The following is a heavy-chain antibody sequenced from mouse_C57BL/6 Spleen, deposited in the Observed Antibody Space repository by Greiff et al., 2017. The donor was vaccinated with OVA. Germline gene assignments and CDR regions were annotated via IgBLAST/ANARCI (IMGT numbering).Heavy chain of an antibody. D-gene: IGHD1-1*01. V-gene: IGHV1-82*01. CDR2: IYPGDGDT. J-gene: IGHJ4*01. CDR3: ANYYGSLYAMDY. Sequence: VQLQQSGPELVKPGASVKISCKASGYAFSSSWMNWVKQRPGKGLEWIGRIYPGDGDTNYNGKFKGKATLTADKSSSTAYMQLSSLTSEDSAVYFCANYYGSLYAMDYWGQGTSVTVSS. CDR1: GYAFSSSW.